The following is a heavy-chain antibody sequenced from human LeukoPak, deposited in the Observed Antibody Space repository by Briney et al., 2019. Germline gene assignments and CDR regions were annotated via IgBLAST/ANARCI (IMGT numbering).Heavy chain of an antibody. CDR1: GGSISSYY. J-gene: IGHJ2*01. Sequence: NPSETLSLTCTVSGGSISSYYWSWIRQPAGKGLEWIGRIYTSGSTNYNPSLKSRVTISVDKSKNQFSLKLSSVTAADTAAYHCAREIVRPNDYEDWYFDLWGRGTLVTVSS. CDR3: AREIVRPNDYEDWYFDL. V-gene: IGHV4-4*07. D-gene: IGHD4-17*01. CDR2: IYTSGST.